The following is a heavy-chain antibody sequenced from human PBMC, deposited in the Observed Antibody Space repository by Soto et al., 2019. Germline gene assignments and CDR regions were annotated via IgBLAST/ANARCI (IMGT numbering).Heavy chain of an antibody. J-gene: IGHJ4*02. CDR3: TRDPGAYSSTWSFYFDS. D-gene: IGHD6-13*01. V-gene: IGHV3-74*01. CDR2: INTDGSST. CDR1: GFTFSRFW. Sequence: GSLRLSCAASGFTFSRFWMHWFRQSPGKWLVWVSRINTDGSSTTYADSVKGRFTISRDNAKNTLYLQMDSLRAEDTGVYYCTRDPGAYSSTWSFYFDSWGQGTLVTVSS.